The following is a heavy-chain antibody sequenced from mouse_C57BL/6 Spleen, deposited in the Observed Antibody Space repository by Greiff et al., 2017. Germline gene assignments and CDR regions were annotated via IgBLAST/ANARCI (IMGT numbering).Heavy chain of an antibody. V-gene: IGHV14-4*01. CDR2: IEPENGDT. J-gene: IGHJ1*03. Sequence: EVQLQQSGAELVRPGASVKLSCTASGFNIKDDYMHWVKQRPEQGLEWIGWIEPENGDTEYASKFQGKATITADTSSNTAYLQLSSLTSEDTAVYYCTTGGYPWYFDVWGTGTTVTVSS. CDR1: GFNIKDDY. D-gene: IGHD2-14*01. CDR3: TTGGYPWYFDV.